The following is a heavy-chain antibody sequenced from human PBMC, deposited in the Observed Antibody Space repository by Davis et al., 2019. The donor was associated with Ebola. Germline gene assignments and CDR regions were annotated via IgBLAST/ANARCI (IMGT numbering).Heavy chain of an antibody. V-gene: IGHV4-31*03. CDR1: GGSISSGGYY. CDR2: IYYSGST. D-gene: IGHD2-2*01. CDR3: ARNYFWYCSSTSCPPLNNWFDP. Sequence: MPSETLSLTCTVSGGSISSGGYYWSWIRQHPGKGLEWIGYIYYSGSTYYNPSLKSRVTISVDTSKNQFSLKLSSVTAADTAVYYCARNYFWYCSSTSCPPLNNWFDPWGQGTLVTVSS. J-gene: IGHJ5*02.